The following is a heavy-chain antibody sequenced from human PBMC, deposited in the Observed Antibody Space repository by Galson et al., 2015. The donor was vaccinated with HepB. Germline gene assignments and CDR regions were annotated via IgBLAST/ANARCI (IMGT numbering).Heavy chain of an antibody. V-gene: IGHV3-30*18. CDR3: VKGSSSRWYDNFDY. J-gene: IGHJ4*02. CDR2: ISYDGVDK. CDR1: GFTFSSHA. Sequence: SLRLSCAVSGFTFSSHAMHWVRQAPGEGLEWVADISYDGVDKYYADSVKGRFTISRDNSKNTLYAQMNSLRPEDTGVYYCVKGSSSRWYDNFDYWGQGTLVAVP. D-gene: IGHD6-13*01.